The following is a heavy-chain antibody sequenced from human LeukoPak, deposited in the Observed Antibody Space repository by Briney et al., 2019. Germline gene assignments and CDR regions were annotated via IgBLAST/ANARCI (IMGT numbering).Heavy chain of an antibody. D-gene: IGHD3-16*02. V-gene: IGHV3-23*01. CDR3: AKTVSGSYSYQGGDY. CDR2: ISGSGENT. CDR1: GFTFSSYA. Sequence: GGSLRLSCAASGFTFSSYAMSWVRQAPGKGLEWVSAISGSGENTNYADSVKGRFTMSRDNSRNMLYLQMNSLRDENAAKYYCAKTVSGSYSYQGGDYWGQGTLVTVSS. J-gene: IGHJ4*02.